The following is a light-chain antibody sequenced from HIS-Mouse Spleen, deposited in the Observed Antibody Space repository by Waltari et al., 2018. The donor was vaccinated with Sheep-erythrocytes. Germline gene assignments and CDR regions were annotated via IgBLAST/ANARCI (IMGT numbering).Light chain of an antibody. CDR1: QSVSSY. CDR3: QQRSNWYT. CDR2: DAS. J-gene: IGKJ2*01. Sequence: EIVLTQSPATLSLSPWERATLSCRASQSVSSYLAWYQQKPGQAPRLLIYDASNRATGIPARFSGSGSRTDFTLTISSLEPEDFAVYYCQQRSNWYTFGQGTKLEIK. V-gene: IGKV3-11*01.